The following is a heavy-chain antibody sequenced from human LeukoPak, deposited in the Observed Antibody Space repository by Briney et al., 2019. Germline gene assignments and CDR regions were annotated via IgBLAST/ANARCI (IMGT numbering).Heavy chain of an antibody. J-gene: IGHJ4*02. Sequence: GGSLRLSCAASGFTFSSYSMNWVRQAPGKGLEWVSYISGSSSTIYYADSVKGRFTISRDNAKNSLYLQMNSLRAEDTAVYYCARAQWLVRPTFDYWGQGTLVTVSS. CDR1: GFTFSSYS. D-gene: IGHD6-19*01. CDR2: ISGSSSTI. CDR3: ARAQWLVRPTFDY. V-gene: IGHV3-48*04.